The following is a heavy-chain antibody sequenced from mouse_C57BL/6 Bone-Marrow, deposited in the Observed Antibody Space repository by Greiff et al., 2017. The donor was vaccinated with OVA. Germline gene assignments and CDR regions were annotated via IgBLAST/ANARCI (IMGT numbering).Heavy chain of an antibody. Sequence: EVQLVESGGGLVQPGGSLKLSCAASGFTFSDYYMYWVRQTPEKRLEWVAYISNGGGSTYYPDTVKGRFTISRDNAKNTLYLQMSRLKSEDTAMYYCARHDGAMDYWGQGTSVTGSS. CDR2: ISNGGGST. CDR3: ARHDGAMDY. V-gene: IGHV5-12*01. J-gene: IGHJ4*01. CDR1: GFTFSDYY. D-gene: IGHD2-3*01.